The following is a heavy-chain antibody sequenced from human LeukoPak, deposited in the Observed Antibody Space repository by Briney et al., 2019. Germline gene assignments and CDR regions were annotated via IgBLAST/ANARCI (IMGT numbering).Heavy chain of an antibody. CDR3: TRGDTAMVTNAFDI. CDR2: IRSKANSYAT. V-gene: IGHV3-73*01. Sequence: GGSLRLSCAASGFTFSSYWMHWVRQASGKGLEWVGRIRSKANSYATAHAASVKGRFTISRDDSKNTAYLQMNSLKTEDTAVYYCTRGDTAMVTNAFDIWGQGTMVTVSS. J-gene: IGHJ3*02. D-gene: IGHD5-18*01. CDR1: GFTFSSYW.